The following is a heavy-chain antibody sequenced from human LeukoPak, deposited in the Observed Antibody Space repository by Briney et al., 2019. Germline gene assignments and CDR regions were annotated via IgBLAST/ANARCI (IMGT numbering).Heavy chain of an antibody. CDR1: GYTFTSYG. V-gene: IGHV1-18*01. J-gene: IGHJ4*02. CDR2: ISAYNGNT. D-gene: IGHD1-26*01. Sequence: ASVKVSCKASGYTFTSYGISWVRQAPGQGLEWMGWISAYNGNTNYVQKLQGRVTMTTDTSTSTAYMELRSLRSDDTAVYYCARAASDSGSYYSGYWGQGTLVTVSS. CDR3: ARAASDSGSYYSGY.